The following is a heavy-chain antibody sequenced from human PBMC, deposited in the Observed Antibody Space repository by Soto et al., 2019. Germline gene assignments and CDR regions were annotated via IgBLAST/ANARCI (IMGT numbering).Heavy chain of an antibody. CDR1: GFTFSSYA. CDR2: ISGSGGST. CDR3: AKCDTGAHNWNDPRPDN. D-gene: IGHD1-20*01. J-gene: IGHJ4*02. V-gene: IGHV3-23*01. Sequence: GGSLRLSCAASGFTFSSYAMSWVRQAPGKGLEWVSAISGSGGSTYYADSVKGRFTISRDNSKNTLYLQMNSLRAEDTAVYYCAKCDTGAHNWNDPRPDNWGQGTLVTVSS.